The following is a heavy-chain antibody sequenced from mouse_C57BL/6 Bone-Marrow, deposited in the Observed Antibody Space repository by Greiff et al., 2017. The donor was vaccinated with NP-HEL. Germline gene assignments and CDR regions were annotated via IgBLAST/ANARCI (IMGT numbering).Heavy chain of an antibody. CDR2: IWTGGGT. CDR1: GFSLTSYA. CDR3: ARNRDSSGYVWFAY. D-gene: IGHD3-2*02. Sequence: VNLVESGPGLVAPSQCLSITCTVSGFSLTSYAISWVRQPPGKGLEWLGVIWTGGGTNYNSALKSRLSISKDNSKSQVFLKMNSLQTDDTARYYCARNRDSSGYVWFAYWGQGTLVTVSA. J-gene: IGHJ3*01. V-gene: IGHV2-9-1*01.